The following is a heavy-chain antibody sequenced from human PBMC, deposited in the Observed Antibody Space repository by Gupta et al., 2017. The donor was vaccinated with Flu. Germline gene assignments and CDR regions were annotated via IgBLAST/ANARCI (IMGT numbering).Heavy chain of an antibody. V-gene: IGHV4-39*01. Sequence: PPGKGLEWIGTIYDDGNTYYNPSLKSRVTISMDTSKNQFSLRLTSVTASDAAVYYCARQWGSGPYYYYYYMDVWGKGTKVTVPS. CDR2: IYDDGNT. J-gene: IGHJ6*03. CDR3: ARQWGSGPYYYYYYMDV. D-gene: IGHD7-27*01.